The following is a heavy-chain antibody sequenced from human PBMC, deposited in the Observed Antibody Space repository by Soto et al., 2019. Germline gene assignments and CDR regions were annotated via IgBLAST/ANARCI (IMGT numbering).Heavy chain of an antibody. Sequence: PGGTLSPSCAASGVTLGRYSMHWVRQTPGKALEQLSSISSSSSYISCADSVKGRFTISRDNAKNSLYLQMNSLRAGDTAVYYCARDKLPYYDFSKDYYYGMDVWGQGT. CDR1: GVTLGRYS. CDR2: ISSSSSYI. V-gene: IGHV3-21*01. D-gene: IGHD3-3*01. CDR3: ARDKLPYYDFSKDYYYGMDV. J-gene: IGHJ6*02.